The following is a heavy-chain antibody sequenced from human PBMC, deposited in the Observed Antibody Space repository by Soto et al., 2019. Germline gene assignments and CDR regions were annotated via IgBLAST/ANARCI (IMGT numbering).Heavy chain of an antibody. CDR2: ISSSSSYI. V-gene: IGHV3-21*01. CDR1: GFTFSSYS. J-gene: IGHJ5*02. D-gene: IGHD3-16*02. CDR3: ARDGXPYDYVWGSYRHNWFDP. Sequence: PGGSLRLSCTASGFTFSSYSMNWVRQAPGKGLEWVSSISSSSSYIYYADSVKGRFTISRDNAKNSLYLQMNSLRAEDTAVYYCARDGXPYDYVWGSYRHNWFDPWGQGTLVTVSS.